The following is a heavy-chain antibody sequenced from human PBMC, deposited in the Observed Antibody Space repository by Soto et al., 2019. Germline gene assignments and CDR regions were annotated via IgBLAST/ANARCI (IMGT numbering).Heavy chain of an antibody. CDR1: GYTFTSYD. J-gene: IGHJ4*02. V-gene: IGHV1-8*01. CDR3: ASFVRSFSVFWSGSKYYFDY. CDR2: MNPNSGNT. D-gene: IGHD3-3*01. Sequence: GASVKVSCKASGYTFTSYDINWVRQATGQGLEWMGWMNPNSGNTGYAQKFQGRVTMTRNTSISTAYMELSSLRSEDTAVYYCASFVRSFSVFWSGSKYYFDYWGQGTLGTVSS.